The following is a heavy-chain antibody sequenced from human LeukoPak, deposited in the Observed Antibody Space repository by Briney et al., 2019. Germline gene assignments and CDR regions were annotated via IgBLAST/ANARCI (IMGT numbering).Heavy chain of an antibody. J-gene: IGHJ4*02. CDR1: GYSFTSYW. D-gene: IGHD7-27*01. Sequence: GESLKISCKGSGYSFTSYWIGWVRQMPGKGLEWMGIIYPGDSDTRYSPSFQGQVTISADKSISTAYLQRSSLKASDTAMYYCARLSITGEHYFDYWGQGTLVTVSS. V-gene: IGHV5-51*01. CDR3: ARLSITGEHYFDY. CDR2: IYPGDSDT.